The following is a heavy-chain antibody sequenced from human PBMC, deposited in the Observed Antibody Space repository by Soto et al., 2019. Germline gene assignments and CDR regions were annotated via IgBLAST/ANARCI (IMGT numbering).Heavy chain of an antibody. CDR2: ISYDGSNK. V-gene: IGHV3-30-3*01. D-gene: IGHD6-13*01. CDR1: GFTFSSYA. Sequence: GGSLRLSCAASGFTFSSYAMHWVRQAPGKGLEWVAVISYDGSNKYYADSVKGRFTISRDNSKNTLYLQMNSLRAEDTAVYYCAREPSIAAASYSYYYGMDVWGQGTTVTVSS. CDR3: AREPSIAAASYSYYYGMDV. J-gene: IGHJ6*02.